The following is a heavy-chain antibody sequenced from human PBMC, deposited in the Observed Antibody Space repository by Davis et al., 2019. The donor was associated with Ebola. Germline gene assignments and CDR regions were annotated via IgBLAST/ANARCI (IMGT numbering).Heavy chain of an antibody. CDR2: INVFNGNT. V-gene: IGHV1-18*04. J-gene: IGHJ3*02. D-gene: IGHD5-12*01. CDR3: ARHGYGMNAFDI. Sequence: ASVKVSCKASGYTFANYGISWVRQAPGQGLEWMGWINVFNGNTESAQKVQGRVTMTADTSTGTAYMELRSLTPDDTAVYYCARHGYGMNAFDIWGQGTLVTVSS. CDR1: GYTFANYG.